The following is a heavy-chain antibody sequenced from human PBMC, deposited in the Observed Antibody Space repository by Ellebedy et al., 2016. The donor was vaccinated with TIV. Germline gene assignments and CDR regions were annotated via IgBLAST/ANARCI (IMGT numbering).Heavy chain of an antibody. D-gene: IGHD6-19*01. CDR3: ARDNYKVSVAGSN. Sequence: GESLKISCAASGLTFSNYWMHWVRQAPGKGLEWVSHISSDGSYTPYADSVKGRFTISRDNAKNSLYLQMNSLRAEDTAVYYCARDNYKVSVAGSNWGQGTLVTVSS. J-gene: IGHJ4*02. V-gene: IGHV3-74*01. CDR1: GLTFSNYW. CDR2: ISSDGSYT.